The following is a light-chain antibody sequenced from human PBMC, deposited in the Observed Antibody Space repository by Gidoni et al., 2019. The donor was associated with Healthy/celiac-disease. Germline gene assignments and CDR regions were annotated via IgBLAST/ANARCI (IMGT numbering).Light chain of an antibody. CDR2: GAS. V-gene: IGKV3-20*01. CDR3: QQYGSF. Sequence: EIVLTQSPGTLSLSPGERATLSCRASQSVSSSYLALYQQKPGQAPRLLIYGASSRATGIPDRFSGSGSGTDFTLTISRLEPEDFAVYYCQQYGSFFGGGTKVEIK. CDR1: QSVSSSY. J-gene: IGKJ4*01.